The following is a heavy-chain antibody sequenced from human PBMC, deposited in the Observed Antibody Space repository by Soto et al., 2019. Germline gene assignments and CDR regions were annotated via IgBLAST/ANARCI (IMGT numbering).Heavy chain of an antibody. J-gene: IGHJ1*01. Sequence: PGGSLRLSCAASGFTFSSYGMHWVRQAPGKGLEWVAVISFDGSDKYYADSVKGRFTISRDNSKNTLSLQMDSLRADDSAVYYCASRVPHGTYGAPYFQHWGQGTLVTVSS. CDR2: ISFDGSDK. V-gene: IGHV3-30*03. CDR1: GFTFSSYG. CDR3: ASRVPHGTYGAPYFQH. D-gene: IGHD1-26*01.